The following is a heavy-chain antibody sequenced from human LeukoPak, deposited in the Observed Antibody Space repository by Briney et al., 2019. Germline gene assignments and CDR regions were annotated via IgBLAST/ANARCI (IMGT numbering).Heavy chain of an antibody. V-gene: IGHV3-33*06. CDR2: IWDIGSNK. J-gene: IGHJ4*02. CDR3: AKDVSESYYFDY. CDR1: GFTFSSYG. D-gene: IGHD2/OR15-2a*01. Sequence: GRSLRLSCVASGFTFSSYGMHWVRQAPGKGLEWVAVIWDIGSNKYYADSVKGRFTISRDNSKNTLYLQMNSLRAEDTAVYYCAKDVSESYYFDYWGRGTLVTVSS.